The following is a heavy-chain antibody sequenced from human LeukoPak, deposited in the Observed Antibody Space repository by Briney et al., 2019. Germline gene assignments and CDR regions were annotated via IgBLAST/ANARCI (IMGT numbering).Heavy chain of an antibody. CDR3: ARSIMITSGGVIAAFDY. D-gene: IGHD3-16*02. V-gene: IGHV4-59*08. CDR1: GGSISSYY. CDR2: ISYSGST. Sequence: SETLSLTCTVSGGSISSYYWSWIRQPPGKGLEWIGYISYSGSTNYNPSLKGRVIISVDTSKNHFSLKVTSVTAADTAVYYCARSIMITSGGVIAAFDYWGQGTLVTVSS. J-gene: IGHJ4*02.